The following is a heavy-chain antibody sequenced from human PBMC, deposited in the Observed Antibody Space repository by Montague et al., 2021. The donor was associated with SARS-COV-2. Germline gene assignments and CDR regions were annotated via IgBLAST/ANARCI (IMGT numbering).Heavy chain of an antibody. CDR2: IYWDDDK. Sequence: PALVKPTQILTLTCTFSGFSLSTSGVGVGWIRQPPGKALEWLALIYWDDDKRYSPSLKSRVTITKDTSKNQVVLTMTNMDPVDTATYYCAHRPPYYDFWYGYSALYNWLDPWGQGTLVTVSS. J-gene: IGHJ5*02. V-gene: IGHV2-5*02. D-gene: IGHD3-3*01. CDR1: GFSLSTSGVG. CDR3: AHRPPYYDFWYGYSALYNWLDP.